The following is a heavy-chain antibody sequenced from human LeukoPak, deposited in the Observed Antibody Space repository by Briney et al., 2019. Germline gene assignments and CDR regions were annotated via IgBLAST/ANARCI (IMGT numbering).Heavy chain of an antibody. CDR2: ISSSSSYI. CDR3: ARTADYYDSKTNQGDDWFDP. J-gene: IGHJ5*02. V-gene: IGHV3-21*01. D-gene: IGHD3-22*01. CDR1: GFTFSSYS. Sequence: PGGSLRLSCAASGFTFSSYSMNWVRQAPGKGLEWVSSISSSSSYIYYADSVKGRFTISRDNAKNSLYLQMNSLRDEDTAVYYCARTADYYDSKTNQGDDWFDPWGQGTLVTVSS.